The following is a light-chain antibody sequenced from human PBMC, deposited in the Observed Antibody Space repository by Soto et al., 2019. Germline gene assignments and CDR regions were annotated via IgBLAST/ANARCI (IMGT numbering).Light chain of an antibody. V-gene: IGKV1-9*01. CDR2: AAS. J-gene: IGKJ2*01. CDR3: QQLTDSRFS. Sequence: IQLTQSPSSLSASVGDRVTISCRASQGNNTFVAWYQQKSGKAPKLLIFAASTLQSGVPSRFSGSGSGTDFTLTISSLQPEDFATYYCQQLTDSRFSFGQGTKVDIK. CDR1: QGNNTF.